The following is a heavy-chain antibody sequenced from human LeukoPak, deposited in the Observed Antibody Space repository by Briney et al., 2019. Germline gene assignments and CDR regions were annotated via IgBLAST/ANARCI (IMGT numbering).Heavy chain of an antibody. J-gene: IGHJ6*02. CDR2: IYSGCST. CDR3: ARDRTYYDILTGYYTYYGMDV. D-gene: IGHD3-9*01. CDR1: GFTVSSNY. Sequence: PGGSLRLSCAASGFTVSSNYMSWVRQAPGKGLEWVSVIYSGCSTYYADSVKGRFTISRDNSKNTLYLQMNSLRAEDPAVYYCARDRTYYDILTGYYTYYGMDVWGQGTTVTVSS. V-gene: IGHV3-66*01.